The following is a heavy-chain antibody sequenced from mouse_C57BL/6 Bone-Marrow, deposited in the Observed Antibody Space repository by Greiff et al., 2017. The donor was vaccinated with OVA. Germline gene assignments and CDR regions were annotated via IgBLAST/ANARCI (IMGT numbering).Heavy chain of an antibody. D-gene: IGHD1-1*01. CDR1: GYTFTSYW. V-gene: IGHV1-64*01. J-gene: IGHJ2*01. CDR2: IHPNSGST. Sequence: QVQLQQSGAELVKPGASVKLSCKASGYTFTSYWMHWVKQRPGQGLEWIGMIHPNSGSTNYNEKFKSKATLTVDKSSSTAYMQLSSLTSEDSAVYYCASDTTVVEDVYYFDYWGQGTTLTVSS. CDR3: ASDTTVVEDVYYFDY.